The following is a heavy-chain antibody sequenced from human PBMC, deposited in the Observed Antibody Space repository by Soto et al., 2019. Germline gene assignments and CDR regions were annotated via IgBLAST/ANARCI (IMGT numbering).Heavy chain of an antibody. CDR2: IYYSGST. CDR1: GGSISSYY. Sequence: SETLPLTWTVSGGSISSYYWSWIRQPPGKGLEWIGYIYYSGSTNYNPSLKSRVTISVDTSKNQFSLKLSSVTAADTAVYYCGRLWELLPFDPWGQGTLVTVS. J-gene: IGHJ5*02. D-gene: IGHD1-26*01. CDR3: GRLWELLPFDP. V-gene: IGHV4-59*01.